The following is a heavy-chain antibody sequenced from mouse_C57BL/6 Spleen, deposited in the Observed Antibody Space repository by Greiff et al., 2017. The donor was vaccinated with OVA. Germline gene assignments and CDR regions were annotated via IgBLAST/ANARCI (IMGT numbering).Heavy chain of an antibody. Sequence: VQLQQSGPELVKPGASVKISCKASGYAFSSSWMNWVKQRPGKGLEWIGRIYPGDGDTNYNGKFKGKATLTADKSSSTAYMQLSSLTSEDSAVYFCASLELYYAMDYWGQGTSVTVSS. CDR2: IYPGDGDT. V-gene: IGHV1-82*01. CDR1: GYAFSSSW. CDR3: ASLELYYAMDY. J-gene: IGHJ4*01.